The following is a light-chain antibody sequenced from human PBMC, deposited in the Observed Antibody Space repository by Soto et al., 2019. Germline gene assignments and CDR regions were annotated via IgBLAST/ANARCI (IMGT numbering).Light chain of an antibody. CDR1: RTDVDGYDY. CDR2: DVY. CDR3: TSYTSSTPFYV. V-gene: IGLV2-14*03. Sequence: QSALTQPASVSGSPGQSIAISCTGVRTDVDGYDYVSWYQQHPGQAPQLIIYDVYNWPSGVSHRFSGSKSGDTASLTISGLQAEDEADYYCTSYTSSTPFYVFGTGTKVTVL. J-gene: IGLJ1*01.